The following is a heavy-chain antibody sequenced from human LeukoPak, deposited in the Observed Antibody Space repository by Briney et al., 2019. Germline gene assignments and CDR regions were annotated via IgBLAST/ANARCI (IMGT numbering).Heavy chain of an antibody. J-gene: IGHJ6*03. CDR3: AKGGYSNYPNYYYYMDV. Sequence: GGSLRLSCAASGFTFSSYAMSWVRQAPGKGLEWVSAISGSGGSTYYADSVKGRFTISRDNSKNSLYLQMNSLRTEDTALYYCAKGGYSNYPNYYYYMDVWGKGTTVTVSS. CDR2: ISGSGGST. D-gene: IGHD4-11*01. CDR1: GFTFSSYA. V-gene: IGHV3-23*01.